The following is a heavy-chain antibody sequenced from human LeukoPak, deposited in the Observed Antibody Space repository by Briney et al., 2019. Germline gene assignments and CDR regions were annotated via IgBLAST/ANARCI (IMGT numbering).Heavy chain of an antibody. V-gene: IGHV5-51*01. D-gene: IGHD2-2*01. J-gene: IGHJ4*02. CDR1: GYSFTSYW. CDR3: ARRSYCSSTSCYPDLDY. CDR2: IYPGDSDT. Sequence: GESLKISCKGSGYSFTSYWIGWVRQMPGKGLEWMGIIYPGDSDTRYSPSFQGQVTISADKSISTAYLQWSSLKASDTAMYYCARRSYCSSTSCYPDLDYWGQGTLVTVSS.